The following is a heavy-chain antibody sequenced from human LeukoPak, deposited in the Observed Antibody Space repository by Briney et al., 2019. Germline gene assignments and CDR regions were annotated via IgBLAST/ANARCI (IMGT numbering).Heavy chain of an antibody. CDR2: IYYSGST. CDR1: GGSISSGGYY. V-gene: IGHV4-31*03. Sequence: PSETLSLTCTVSGGSISSGGYYWSWIRQHPGKGLECIGYIYYSGSTYYNPSLKSRVTISVDTSKNQFSLKLSSVTAADTAVYYCARDSNLLYFDYWGQGTLVTVSS. J-gene: IGHJ4*02. D-gene: IGHD4-11*01. CDR3: ARDSNLLYFDY.